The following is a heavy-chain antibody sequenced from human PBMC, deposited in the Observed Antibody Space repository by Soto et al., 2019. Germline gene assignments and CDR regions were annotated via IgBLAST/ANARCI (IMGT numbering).Heavy chain of an antibody. D-gene: IGHD7-27*01. CDR2: ISGSGGST. J-gene: IGHJ6*03. Sequence: GGSLRLSCAASGFTFSSYAMSWVRQAPGKGLEWVSAISGSGGSTYYADSVKGRFTISRDNSKNTLYLQMNSLRAEDTAVYYCAKVRGKTGDHYYYMDVWGKGTTVTVSS. CDR3: AKVRGKTGDHYYYMDV. CDR1: GFTFSSYA. V-gene: IGHV3-23*01.